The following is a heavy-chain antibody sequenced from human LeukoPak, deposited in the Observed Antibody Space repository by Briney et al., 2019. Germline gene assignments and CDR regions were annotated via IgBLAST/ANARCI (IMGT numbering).Heavy chain of an antibody. J-gene: IGHJ4*02. CDR2: ISYGGYKT. Sequence: GGSVRLSCAASRFTFSTHAMSWVRPAPGKGLVGVSSISYGGYKTYYADSAKGRFTIPRDNSKSSLYLQMNSLRSEDTAVYYCAKDGRRYCTKGVCYLGDYWGQGTLVTVSS. CDR1: RFTFSTHA. V-gene: IGHV3-23*01. D-gene: IGHD2-8*01. CDR3: AKDGRRYCTKGVCYLGDY.